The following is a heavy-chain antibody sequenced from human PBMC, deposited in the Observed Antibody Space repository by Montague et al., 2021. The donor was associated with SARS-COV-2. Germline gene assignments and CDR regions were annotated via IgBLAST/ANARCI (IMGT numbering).Heavy chain of an antibody. V-gene: IGHV4-39*01. D-gene: IGHD3-9*01. CDR1: GVSISSSSYY. CDR2: IYYSGST. Sequence: SETLSLTCTVSGVSISSSSYYWGRIRQPPGKGLVWIGSIYYSGSTYSNPSLKSRVTISVDTSKNQFSLNLSSVTAADTALYYCARQVTGLYFDWILYGMDVWGQGTTVTVSS. J-gene: IGHJ6*02. CDR3: ARQVTGLYFDWILYGMDV.